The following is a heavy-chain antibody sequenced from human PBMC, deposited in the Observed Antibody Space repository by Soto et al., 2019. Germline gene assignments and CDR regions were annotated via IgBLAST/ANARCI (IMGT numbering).Heavy chain of an antibody. CDR2: IIPIFNTP. D-gene: IGHD1-26*01. Sequence: QVQLVQSGAEVRGPGSSVKVSCKASGGTFSSYTFAWLRQAPGQGLEWMGGIIPIFNTPLYAQKVKGRVTTSADEYKDTVYVELNSLTSEDTAVYYCAGPSGQLGQSSALPDNWCQGTMVTVSS. CDR3: AGPSGQLGQSSALPDN. J-gene: IGHJ4*02. V-gene: IGHV1-69*01. CDR1: GGTFSSYT.